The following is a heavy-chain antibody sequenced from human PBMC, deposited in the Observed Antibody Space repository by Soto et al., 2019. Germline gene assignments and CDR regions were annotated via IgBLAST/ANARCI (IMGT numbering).Heavy chain of an antibody. CDR3: ARDGQYCSGGRCYPYYFDY. D-gene: IGHD2-15*01. Sequence: ASVKVSCKASGYTFTSYGISWVRQAPGQGLEWMGWISAYNGNTNYAQKLQGRVTMTTDTSTSTAYMELRSLRSDDTAVYYCARDGQYCSGGRCYPYYFDYWGQGTLVTVSS. J-gene: IGHJ4*02. V-gene: IGHV1-18*04. CDR2: ISAYNGNT. CDR1: GYTFTSYG.